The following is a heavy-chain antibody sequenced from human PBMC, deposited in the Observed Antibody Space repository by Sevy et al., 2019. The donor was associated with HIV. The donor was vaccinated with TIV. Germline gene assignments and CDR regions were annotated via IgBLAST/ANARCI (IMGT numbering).Heavy chain of an antibody. CDR3: ARASPDYYYGMDV. V-gene: IGHV4-59*01. Sequence: SETLSLTCTVSGDSISGYYRSWIRQPPGKGLEWIGYSYYSGSTTYNPSLKSRVTIPVDTSKNQFSLKLSSVTAADTAVYYCARASPDYYYGMDVWGQGTTVTVSS. CDR2: SYYSGST. J-gene: IGHJ6*02. CDR1: GDSISGYY.